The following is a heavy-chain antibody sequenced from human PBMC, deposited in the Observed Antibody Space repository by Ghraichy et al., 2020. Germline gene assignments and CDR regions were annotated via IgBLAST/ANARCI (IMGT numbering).Heavy chain of an antibody. V-gene: IGHV1-24*01. CDR3: ATLGYYYDSSGMY. CDR1: GYTLTELS. Sequence: SVKVSCKVSGYTLTELSMHWVRQAPGKGLEWMGGFDPEDGETIYAQKFQGRVTMTEDTSTDTAYMELSSLRSEDTAVYYCATLGYYYDSSGMYWGQGTLVTVSS. CDR2: FDPEDGET. J-gene: IGHJ4*02. D-gene: IGHD3-22*01.